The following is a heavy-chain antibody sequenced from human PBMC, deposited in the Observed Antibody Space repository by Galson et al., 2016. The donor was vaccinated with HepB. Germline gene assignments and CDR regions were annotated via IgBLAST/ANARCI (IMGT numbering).Heavy chain of an antibody. CDR1: GFTFSRYD. D-gene: IGHD5-24*01. V-gene: IGHV3-30*04. J-gene: IGHJ4*02. CDR2: IWYDGSNR. CDR3: ASVENFDY. Sequence: SLRLSCAASGFTFSRYDMHWVRQAPGKGLEWVAVIWYDGSNRYYADSVKGRFTISRDNSKNTLYLQMNSLRPEDTAVYYCASVENFDYWGQGTLVTVSS.